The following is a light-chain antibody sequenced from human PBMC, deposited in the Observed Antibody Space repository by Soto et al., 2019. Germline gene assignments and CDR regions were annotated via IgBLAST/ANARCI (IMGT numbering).Light chain of an antibody. CDR2: GAS. CDR3: QRYGSSPIT. V-gene: IGKV3-20*01. CDR1: QSVSSY. Sequence: EIVMTQSPATLSLSPGERATLSCRASQSVSSYLAWYQQKPGQAPRLLIYGASTRATGIPDRFSGDGSVTHFTLTISRLEAEDFVMYYCQRYGSSPITFGQGTRLEIK. J-gene: IGKJ5*01.